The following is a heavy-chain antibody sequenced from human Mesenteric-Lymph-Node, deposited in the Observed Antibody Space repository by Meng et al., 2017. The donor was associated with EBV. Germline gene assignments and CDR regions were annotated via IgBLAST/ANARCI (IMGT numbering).Heavy chain of an antibody. Sequence: VQHQQGGAGILKPAGTLSLSCAVYGGSFNDYYWIWIRQAPGKGLEWIGEINHIRSVYYNPSLKSRVTISVDTSNNQISLRLTSVTAADTAIYYCARVRSSGSGLIRNYFDYWGQGTLVTVSS. CDR2: INHIRSV. V-gene: IGHV4-34*02. CDR3: ARVRSSGSGLIRNYFDY. D-gene: IGHD6-19*01. J-gene: IGHJ4*02. CDR1: GGSFNDYY.